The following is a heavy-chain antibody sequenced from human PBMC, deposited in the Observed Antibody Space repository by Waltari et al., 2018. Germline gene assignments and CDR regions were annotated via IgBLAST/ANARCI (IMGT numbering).Heavy chain of an antibody. V-gene: IGHV4-59*01. CDR1: GDSISSYY. CDR3: ARAPYYDFWSDKEGYFDY. Sequence: QVQLQESGPGLVKPSETLSLTCTVSGDSISSYYWSWIRQPPGKGLEWIGYIYYSGSTNYHPPLHRRVTISVDTSKNQFSLKPSSVTAADTAVYYCARAPYYDFWSDKEGYFDYWGQGTLVTVSS. D-gene: IGHD3-3*01. CDR2: IYYSGST. J-gene: IGHJ4*02.